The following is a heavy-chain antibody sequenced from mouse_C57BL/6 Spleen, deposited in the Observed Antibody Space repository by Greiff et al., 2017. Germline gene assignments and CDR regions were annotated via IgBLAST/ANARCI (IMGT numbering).Heavy chain of an antibody. CDR2: IYPGSGNT. V-gene: IGHV1-84*01. CDR1: GYTFTDYY. CDR3: ANAYYSNYNYYAMDY. J-gene: IGHJ4*01. Sequence: QVQLKESGPELVKPGASVKISCKASGYTFTDYYINWVKQRPGQGLEWIGWIYPGSGNTKYNEKFKGKATLTVDTSSSTAYMQLSSLTSEDSAVYFCANAYYSNYNYYAMDYWGQGTSVTVSS. D-gene: IGHD2-5*01.